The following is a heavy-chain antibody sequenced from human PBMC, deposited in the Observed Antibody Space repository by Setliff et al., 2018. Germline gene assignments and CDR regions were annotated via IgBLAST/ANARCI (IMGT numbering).Heavy chain of an antibody. J-gene: IGHJ3*02. Sequence: NPSETLSLTCAVYGGSFSTYYWIWIRQPPGKGLEWIGEINHSGSTNYNPSLKSRVTISIDTSKNQFSLKLSSVTAADTAVYHCARGKTFFGAFIRAFDIWGQGRMVT. CDR2: INHSGST. CDR1: GGSFSTYY. D-gene: IGHD3-3*01. CDR3: ARGKTFFGAFIRAFDI. V-gene: IGHV4-34*01.